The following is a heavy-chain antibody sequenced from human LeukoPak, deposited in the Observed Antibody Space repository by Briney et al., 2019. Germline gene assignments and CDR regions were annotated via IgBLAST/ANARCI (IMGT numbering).Heavy chain of an antibody. D-gene: IGHD3-22*01. CDR3: ASPGARGYDSSGYYPFDY. V-gene: IGHV4-39*01. J-gene: IGHJ4*02. CDR2: IYYSGST. CDR1: GGSISSSSYY. Sequence: PSETLSLTCTVSGGSISSSSYYWGWIRQPPGKGLEWIGSIYYSGSTYYNPSLKSRVTISVHTSKNQFSLKLSSVTAADTAVYYCASPGARGYDSSGYYPFDYWGQGTLVTVSS.